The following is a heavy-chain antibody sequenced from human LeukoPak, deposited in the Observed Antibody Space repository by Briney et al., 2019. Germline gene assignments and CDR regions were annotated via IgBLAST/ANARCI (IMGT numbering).Heavy chain of an antibody. J-gene: IGHJ5*02. CDR1: GYTFTSYA. CDR3: ASTATYYDFWSGYSTSNWFDP. V-gene: IGHV7-4-1*02. Sequence: WASVKVSCTASGYTFTSYAMNWVRQAPGQGLEWMGWINTNTGNPTYAQGFTGRFVFSLDTSVSTAYLQISSLKAEDTAVYYCASTATYYDFWSGYSTSNWFDPWGQGTLVTVSS. CDR2: INTNTGNP. D-gene: IGHD3-3*01.